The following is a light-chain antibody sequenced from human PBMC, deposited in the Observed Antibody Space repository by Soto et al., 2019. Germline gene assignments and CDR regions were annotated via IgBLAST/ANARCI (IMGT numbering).Light chain of an antibody. CDR3: QQRNNWPPIT. J-gene: IGKJ5*01. Sequence: EIVLTQSPATLSFSPGEGATLSWSASQSVSSYLAWYQQKPGQAPRLLIYDASNRATGVPARFSGSGPGTDFTLTISSLEPEDFALYYCQQRNNWPPITFGQGTRLEIK. CDR1: QSVSSY. CDR2: DAS. V-gene: IGKV3-11*01.